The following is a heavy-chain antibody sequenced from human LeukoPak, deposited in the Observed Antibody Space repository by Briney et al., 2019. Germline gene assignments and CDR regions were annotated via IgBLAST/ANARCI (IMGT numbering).Heavy chain of an antibody. D-gene: IGHD4-17*01. CDR3: AASYGDYGTFDY. CDR1: GYTFTGYY. Sequence: ASVKVSCKASGYTFTGYYMHWVRQAPGQGLEWMGQINPNSGGTNYAQKFQGRVTMTRDTSISTAYMELSRLRSDDTAVYYCAASYGDYGTFDYWGQGTLVTVSS. CDR2: INPNSGGT. J-gene: IGHJ4*02. V-gene: IGHV1-2*06.